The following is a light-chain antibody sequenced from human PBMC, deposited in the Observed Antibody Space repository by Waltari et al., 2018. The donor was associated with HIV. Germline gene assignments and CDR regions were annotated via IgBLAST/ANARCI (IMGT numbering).Light chain of an antibody. V-gene: IGKV1-5*03. CDR2: KAS. CDR1: QSVRTS. CDR3: LQYEGDTRT. J-gene: IGKJ1*01. Sequence: DIQMTQSPSTLSASVGDRVTLTCRATQSVRTSLAWYQQKHGRSPKLLIYKASTLETEVPSRFSGSGSGTEFNLTISGLLSVDFATYYCLQYEGDTRTFGRGTTV.